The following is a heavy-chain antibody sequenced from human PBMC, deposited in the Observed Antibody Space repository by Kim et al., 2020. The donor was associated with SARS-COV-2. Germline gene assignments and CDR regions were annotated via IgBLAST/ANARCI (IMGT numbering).Heavy chain of an antibody. V-gene: IGHV1-18*01. Sequence: ASVKVSCKASGYSFISYGISWVRQAPGQGLEWMGWISAHNGDTNYAQKFQGRVTMTTDTSTRTVYMEVRSLRSDDTAVYYCARVVNYYYGMDVWGQGTTVTVSS. CDR3: ARVVNYYYGMDV. D-gene: IGHD3-16*02. CDR1: GYSFISYG. J-gene: IGHJ6*02. CDR2: ISAHNGDT.